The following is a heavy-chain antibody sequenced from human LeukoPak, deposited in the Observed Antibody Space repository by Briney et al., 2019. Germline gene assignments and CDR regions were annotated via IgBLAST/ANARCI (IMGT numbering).Heavy chain of an antibody. V-gene: IGHV3-30-3*01. CDR2: ISYDGSNK. CDR3: ARTQNGYSYGSGAFDI. D-gene: IGHD5-18*01. J-gene: IGHJ3*02. CDR1: GFTFSSYA. Sequence: PGGSLRLSCAASGFTFSSYAMHWVRQAPGKGLEWVAVISYDGSNKYYADSVKGRFTISRDNSKNTLYLQMNSLRAEDTAVYYCARTQNGYSYGSGAFDIWGQGTMVTVSS.